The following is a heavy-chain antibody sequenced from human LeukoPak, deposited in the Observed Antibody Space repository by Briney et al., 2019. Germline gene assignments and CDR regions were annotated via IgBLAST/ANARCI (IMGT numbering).Heavy chain of an antibody. CDR2: ICSSGSTI. J-gene: IGHJ2*01. Sequence: GGSLRLSCAASGFTFSSYEMNWVRQAPGKGLEWVSYICSSGSTIYYADSVKGRFTISRDNAKNSLYLQMNSLRAEDTAVYYCARTYWYFDLWGRGTLVTVSS. CDR3: ARTYWYFDL. V-gene: IGHV3-48*03. CDR1: GFTFSSYE.